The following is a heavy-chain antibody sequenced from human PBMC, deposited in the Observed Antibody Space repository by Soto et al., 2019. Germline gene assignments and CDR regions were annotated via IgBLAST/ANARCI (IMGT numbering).Heavy chain of an antibody. Sequence: EVQLVESGGGLVQPGGSLRLSCAASGFTFSSYAMHWVRQAPGKGLEYVSAIVSSGGSTYYANSVKGRFTISRDNSKNTLYLQMGSLRAEDMAVYHCARGAERFDYWGQGTLVTVS. J-gene: IGHJ4*02. CDR2: IVSSGGST. V-gene: IGHV3-64*01. CDR1: GFTFSSYA. CDR3: ARGAERFDY.